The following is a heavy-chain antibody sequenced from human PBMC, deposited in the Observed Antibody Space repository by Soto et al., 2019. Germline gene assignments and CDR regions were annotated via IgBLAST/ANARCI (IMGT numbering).Heavy chain of an antibody. CDR3: ARQAYCSGGSCYTYFDY. CDR2: ISSSSSYI. CDR1: GFTFSSYS. D-gene: IGHD2-15*01. J-gene: IGHJ4*02. Sequence: GGSLRLSCAASGFTFSSYSMNWVRQAPGKGLEWVSSISSSSSYIYYADSVKGRFTISRDNAKNSLYLQMNSLRAEDTAVYYCARQAYCSGGSCYTYFDYWGQGTLVTVSS. V-gene: IGHV3-21*01.